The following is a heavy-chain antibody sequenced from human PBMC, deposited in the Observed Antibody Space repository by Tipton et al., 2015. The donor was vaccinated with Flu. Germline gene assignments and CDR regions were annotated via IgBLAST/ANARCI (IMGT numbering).Heavy chain of an antibody. V-gene: IGHV4-38-2*01. CDR1: GYSISSGYY. CDR2: IYHSGST. J-gene: IGHJ4*02. CDR3: ARHTGDSVRGVIDY. Sequence: LRLSCAVSGYSISSGYYWGWVRQPPGKGLEWIGTIYHSGSTYYNPSLKSRLTMSVDTSKNQFSLKLSSVTAADMAVYYCARHTGDSVRGVIDYWGQGTLVTVSS. D-gene: IGHD3-10*02.